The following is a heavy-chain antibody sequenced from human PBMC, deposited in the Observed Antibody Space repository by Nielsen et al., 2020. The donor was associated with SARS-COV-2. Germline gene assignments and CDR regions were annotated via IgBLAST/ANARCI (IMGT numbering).Heavy chain of an antibody. Sequence: SETLSLTCTVSGGSISRSTYYWGWIRQPPGKGLEWIGYIYHSGSTYYNPSLKSRVTISVDRSKNQFSLKLSSVTAADTAVYYCARAPYGDPPDYWGQGTLVTVSS. D-gene: IGHD4-17*01. CDR2: IYHSGST. CDR1: GGSISRSTYY. CDR3: ARAPYGDPPDY. J-gene: IGHJ4*02. V-gene: IGHV4-30-2*01.